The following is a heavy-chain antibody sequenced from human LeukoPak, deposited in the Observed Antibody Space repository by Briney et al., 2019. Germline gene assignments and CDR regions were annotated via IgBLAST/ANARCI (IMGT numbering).Heavy chain of an antibody. Sequence: ASVKVSCKASGYTFTSYAMNWMRQAPGQGLEWMGWINTNTGNPTYAQGFTGRFVFSLDTSVSTAYLQISSLKAEDTAVYYCARGTLIHAVTYYYYYMDVWGKGTTVTISS. D-gene: IGHD4-17*01. CDR1: GYTFTSYA. CDR2: INTNTGNP. CDR3: ARGTLIHAVTYYYYYMDV. J-gene: IGHJ6*03. V-gene: IGHV7-4-1*02.